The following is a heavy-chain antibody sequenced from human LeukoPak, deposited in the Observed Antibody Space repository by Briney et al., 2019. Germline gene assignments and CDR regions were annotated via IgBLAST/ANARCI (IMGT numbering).Heavy chain of an antibody. CDR3: AREEYCSGGSCYSKEGIDP. Sequence: ASETLSLTCTVSGGSISSGSYYWSWIRQPAGKGLEWIGRIYSSGSTNYNPSLKSRVTISLDTSKNQFSLKLSSVTAADTAVYYCAREEYCSGGSCYSKEGIDPWGQGTLVTVSS. V-gene: IGHV4-61*02. CDR1: GGSISSGSYY. D-gene: IGHD2-15*01. J-gene: IGHJ5*02. CDR2: IYSSGST.